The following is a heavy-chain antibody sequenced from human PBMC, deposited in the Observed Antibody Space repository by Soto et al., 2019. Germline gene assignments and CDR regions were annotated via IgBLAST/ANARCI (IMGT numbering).Heavy chain of an antibody. V-gene: IGHV1-46*01. CDR2: INPRIGST. D-gene: IGHD3-3*01. CDR3: ARGFAYRDSTFWNYYCDY. CDR1: GYSLTSYY. J-gene: IGHJ4*02. Sequence: QVQRVQSGAEAKKPGASVRVSCQALGYSLTSYYMHWVRQAPGQGLEWMGMINPRIGSTSYTQKFHDRVTMTRDTSTSTVYMELSSLRSEDTAIYYCARGFAYRDSTFWNYYCDYWGQGTLVTVSS.